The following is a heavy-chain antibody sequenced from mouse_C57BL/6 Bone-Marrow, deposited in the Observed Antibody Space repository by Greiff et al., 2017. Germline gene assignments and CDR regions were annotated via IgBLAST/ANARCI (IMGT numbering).Heavy chain of an antibody. Sequence: QVQLQQSGAELVRPGTSVKVSCKASGYAFTNYLLEWVKQRPGQGLEWIGVINPGSGGTNYNEKFKGKATLTADKSSSTAYMQLSSLTSEDSAVYFCARDYGSSYDAMDYWGQGTSVTVSS. D-gene: IGHD1-1*01. CDR2: INPGSGGT. CDR3: ARDYGSSYDAMDY. V-gene: IGHV1-54*01. CDR1: GYAFTNYL. J-gene: IGHJ4*01.